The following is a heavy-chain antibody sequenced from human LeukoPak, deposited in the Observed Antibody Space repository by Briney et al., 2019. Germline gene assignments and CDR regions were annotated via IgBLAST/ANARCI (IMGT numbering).Heavy chain of an antibody. CDR1: GFTFSGSA. V-gene: IGHV3-73*01. CDR2: TRITARSYST. CDR3: TDYVSFYY. Sequence: GGSLSLSWAPSGFTFSGSAMHWVRQASGKGLECVDRTRITARSYSTAYETSVRGRFIISRDDSETRAYLQMNSLKIEDTVVYYCTDYVSFYYWGQGNLVTVSS. J-gene: IGHJ4*02. D-gene: IGHD3-10*01.